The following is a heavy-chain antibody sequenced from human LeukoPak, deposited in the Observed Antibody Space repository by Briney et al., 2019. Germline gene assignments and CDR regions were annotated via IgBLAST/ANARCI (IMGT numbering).Heavy chain of an antibody. CDR2: ISSSSSYI. D-gene: IGHD3-9*01. J-gene: IGHJ4*02. V-gene: IGHV3-21*01. CDR3: ARGRALRYFDWSYYFDY. CDR1: VFTFSSYS. Sequence: PGGSLRLSCAASVFTFSSYSLNWVRQAPGKGLEWVSSISSSSSYIYYADSVKGRFTISRDNAKNSLYLQMNSLRAEDTAVYYCARGRALRYFDWSYYFDYWGQGTLVTVSS.